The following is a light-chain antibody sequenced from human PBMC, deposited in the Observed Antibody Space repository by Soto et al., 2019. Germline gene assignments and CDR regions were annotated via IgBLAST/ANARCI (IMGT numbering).Light chain of an antibody. CDR1: SSDVGRYNL. J-gene: IGLJ1*01. Sequence: QSALTQPPSVSGSPGQSVTISCSGTSSDVGRYNLVSWYQQAPGTAPKVMIYEVNNRPSGVPDRFSGSKSGNTASLTISGLQPEDEAEYYCYSFTSTNTYVFGTGTQLTVL. CDR3: YSFTSTNTYV. CDR2: EVN. V-gene: IGLV2-18*02.